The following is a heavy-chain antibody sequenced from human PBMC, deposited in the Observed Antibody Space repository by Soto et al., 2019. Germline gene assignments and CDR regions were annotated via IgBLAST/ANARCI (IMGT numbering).Heavy chain of an antibody. V-gene: IGHV2-26*01. D-gene: IGHD6-19*01. J-gene: IGHJ5*02. Sequence: QVTLKESGPVLVKPTETLTLTCTVSGFSLSNARMGVSWIRQPPGKALEWLAHIFSNDEKSYSTSLKSRLTISKDTSKSQVVLTMTNMDPVDTATYYCARSTSPLRLWGSGWIHWFDPWGQGTLVTVSS. CDR3: ARSTSPLRLWGSGWIHWFDP. CDR1: GFSLSNARMG. CDR2: IFSNDEK.